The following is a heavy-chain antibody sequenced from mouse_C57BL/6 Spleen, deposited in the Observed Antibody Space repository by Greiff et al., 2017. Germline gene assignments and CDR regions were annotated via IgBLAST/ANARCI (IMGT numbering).Heavy chain of an antibody. J-gene: IGHJ4*01. CDR1: GFTFSSYA. CDR3: ARDAYYSTLYAMDY. V-gene: IGHV5-4*01. CDR2: ISDGGSYT. D-gene: IGHD2-5*01. Sequence: EVQGVESGGGLVKPGGSLKLSCAASGFTFSSYAMSWVRQTPEKRLEWVATISDGGSYTYYPDNVKGRFTISRDNAKNNLYLQMSHLKSEDTAMYYCARDAYYSTLYAMDYWGQGTSVTVSS.